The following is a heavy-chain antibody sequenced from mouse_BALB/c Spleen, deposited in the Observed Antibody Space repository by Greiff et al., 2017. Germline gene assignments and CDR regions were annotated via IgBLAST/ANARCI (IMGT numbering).Heavy chain of an antibody. V-gene: IGHV14-1*02. CDR1: GFNIKDYY. CDR2: IDPENGNT. CDR3: ARERTSEAMDY. Sequence: VQLKESGAELVRPGALVKLSCKASGFNIKDYYMHWVKQRPEQGLEWIGWIDPENGNTIYDPKFQGKASITADTSSNTAYLQLSSLTSEDTAVYYCARERTSEAMDYWGQGTSVTVSS. J-gene: IGHJ4*01.